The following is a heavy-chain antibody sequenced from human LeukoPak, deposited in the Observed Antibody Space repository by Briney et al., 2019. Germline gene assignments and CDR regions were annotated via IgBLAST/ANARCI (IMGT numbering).Heavy chain of an antibody. CDR3: ARTSGSGWYFDC. V-gene: IGHV3-48*02. D-gene: IGHD6-19*01. CDR2: ITSGSGAT. CDR1: GFTFTNYN. Sequence: PGGSLRLSCAASGFTFTNYNMNWVRQAPGKGLEWVSYITSGSGATYYADSVKGRFTISRDNAKNSLYLRMNSLRDEDTALYYCARTSGSGWYFDCWGQGTLVTVSS. J-gene: IGHJ4*02.